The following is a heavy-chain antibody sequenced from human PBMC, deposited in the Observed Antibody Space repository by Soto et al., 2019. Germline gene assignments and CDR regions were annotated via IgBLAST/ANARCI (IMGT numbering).Heavy chain of an antibody. CDR1: GYTFTSYA. CDR3: AREGGYSYGTHYYYYGMDV. Sequence: ASVKVSCKASGYTFTSYAMHWVRQAPGQRLERMGWINAGNGNTKYSQKFQGRVTITRDTSASTAYMELSSLRSEDTAVYYCAREGGYSYGTHYYYYGMDVWGQGTTVTVSS. CDR2: INAGNGNT. D-gene: IGHD5-18*01. J-gene: IGHJ6*02. V-gene: IGHV1-3*01.